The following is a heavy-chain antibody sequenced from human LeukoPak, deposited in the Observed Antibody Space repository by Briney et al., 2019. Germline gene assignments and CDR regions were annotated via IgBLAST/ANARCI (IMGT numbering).Heavy chain of an antibody. Sequence: PSETLSLTCAVYGGSFSGYYWSWIRQPPGKGLEWIGEINHSGSTNYNPSLKSRVTISVDTSKNQFSLKLSSVTAADTAVYYCARQRAVAGPYYYYMDVWGKGTTVTVSS. D-gene: IGHD6-19*01. CDR2: INHSGST. V-gene: IGHV4-34*01. CDR3: ARQRAVAGPYYYYMDV. CDR1: GGSFSGYY. J-gene: IGHJ6*03.